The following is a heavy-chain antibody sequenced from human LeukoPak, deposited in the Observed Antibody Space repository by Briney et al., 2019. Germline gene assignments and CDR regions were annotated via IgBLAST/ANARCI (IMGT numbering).Heavy chain of an antibody. CDR2: INPNSGGT. J-gene: IGHJ4*02. V-gene: IGHV1-2*06. Sequence: ASVKVSCKASGYTFTGYYMHWVRQAPGQGLEWMGRINPNSGGTNYAQKFQGRVTMTRDTSISTAYMELSRLRSDDTAVYYCARISYYGSGSYYKEWGQGTLVSVSS. CDR1: GYTFTGYY. D-gene: IGHD3-10*01. CDR3: ARISYYGSGSYYKE.